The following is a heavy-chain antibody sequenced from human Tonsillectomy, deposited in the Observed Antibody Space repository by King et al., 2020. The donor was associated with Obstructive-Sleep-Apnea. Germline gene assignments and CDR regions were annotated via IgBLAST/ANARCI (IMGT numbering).Heavy chain of an antibody. J-gene: IGHJ4*02. Sequence: QLQESGPGLVKSSETLSLTCTVSGGSISSYYWSWIRQPPGKGLEWIGYFHYSGSMNYNPSLKSRVTISVDTSKNQFSLKLKSVTAADTAVYYCARDLGYGLPHAQWGQGTLVTVSS. CDR1: GGSISSYY. CDR2: FHYSGSM. CDR3: ARDLGYGLPHAQ. D-gene: IGHD5-12*01. V-gene: IGHV4-59*01.